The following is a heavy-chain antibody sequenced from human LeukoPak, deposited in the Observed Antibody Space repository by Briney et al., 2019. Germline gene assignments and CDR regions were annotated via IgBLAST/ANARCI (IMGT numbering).Heavy chain of an antibody. D-gene: IGHD1-1*01. Sequence: PGGSLRLSCAASGFTFSNYEMNWVRQAPGKGLEWVAYISESGSLIYYADSVMGRFAISRDNSKNSLFLQMSSLRAEDTAVYYCARDSGSGTTGNEFDYWGLGTLVSVSS. CDR1: GFTFSNYE. CDR2: ISESGSLI. V-gene: IGHV3-48*03. J-gene: IGHJ4*02. CDR3: ARDSGSGTTGNEFDY.